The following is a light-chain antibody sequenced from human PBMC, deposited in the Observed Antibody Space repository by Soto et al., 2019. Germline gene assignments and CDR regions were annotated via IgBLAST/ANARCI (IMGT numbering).Light chain of an antibody. CDR3: TQYYSYPLFT. Sequence: AIRMTQSPSSLSASTGDRVTITCRASQGISSYLAWYQQKPGKAPKLLIYAASTLHSGVPSRFMRSGSVSDFTLTISCLQTEDFATYYCTQYYSYPLFTFGPGTKVHI. J-gene: IGKJ3*01. CDR2: AAS. CDR1: QGISSY. V-gene: IGKV1-8*01.